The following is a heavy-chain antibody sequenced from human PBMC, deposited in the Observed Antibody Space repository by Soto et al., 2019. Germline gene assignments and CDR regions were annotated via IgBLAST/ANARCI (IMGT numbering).Heavy chain of an antibody. CDR1: GGTFSSYA. CDR3: ARTPPLYCTNGVCQSPGFDP. J-gene: IGHJ5*02. D-gene: IGHD2-8*01. V-gene: IGHV1-69*13. CDR2: IIPIFGTA. Sequence: GASVKVSCKASGGTFSSYAISWVRQAPGQGLEWMGGIIPIFGTANYAQKFQGRVTITADESTSTAYMELSSLGSEDTAVYYCARTPPLYCTNGVCQSPGFDPWGQGTPVTAPQ.